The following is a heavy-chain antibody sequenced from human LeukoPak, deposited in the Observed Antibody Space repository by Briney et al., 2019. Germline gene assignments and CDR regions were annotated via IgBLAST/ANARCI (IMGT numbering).Heavy chain of an antibody. CDR3: ARVRNTATNDY. D-gene: IGHD5-18*01. CDR2: ISYDGSNK. V-gene: IGHV3-30-3*01. CDR1: GFTFSSYA. J-gene: IGHJ4*02. Sequence: GGSLRLSCAASGFTFSSYAMHWVRQAPGKGLEWVAVISYDGSNKYYADSVKGRFTISRDNSKNTLYLQMNSLRAEDTAVYYCARVRNTATNDYWGQGTLVTVSS.